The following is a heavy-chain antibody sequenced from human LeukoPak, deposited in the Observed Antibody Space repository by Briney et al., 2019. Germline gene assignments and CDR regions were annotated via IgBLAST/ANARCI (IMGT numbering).Heavy chain of an antibody. CDR3: AREGGDGYNSYYFDY. Sequence: ASVKVSCKASGGTFSSYAISWVRQAPGQGLEWMGRIIPILGIANYAQKFQGRVTITADKSTSTAYMELSSLRSEDTAVYYCAREGGDGYNSYYFDYWGQGTLVTVSS. J-gene: IGHJ4*02. D-gene: IGHD5-24*01. CDR1: GGTFSSYA. V-gene: IGHV1-69*04. CDR2: IIPILGIA.